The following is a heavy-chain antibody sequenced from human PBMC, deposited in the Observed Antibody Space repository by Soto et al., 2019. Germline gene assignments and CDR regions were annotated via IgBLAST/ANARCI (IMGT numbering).Heavy chain of an antibody. D-gene: IGHD6-13*01. V-gene: IGHV3-33*01. CDR2: IWYDGSNK. Sequence: PGGSLRLSCAASGFTFSSYGMHWVRQAPGKGLEWVAVIWYDGSNKYYADSVKGRFTISRDNSKNTLYLQMNSLRAEDTAVYYCARPVSAAVTDDAFDIWGQGTMVTVPS. CDR3: ARPVSAAVTDDAFDI. J-gene: IGHJ3*02. CDR1: GFTFSSYG.